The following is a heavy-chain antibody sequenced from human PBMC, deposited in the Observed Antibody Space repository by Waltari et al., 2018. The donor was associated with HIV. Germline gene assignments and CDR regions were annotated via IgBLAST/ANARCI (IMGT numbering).Heavy chain of an antibody. Sequence: QVQLVQSGAAVKKPGASVTVSCKASGYTFSGTYIHWVRQPPGQGLEWLGLIDPDSGLANYAQTFQGRVTMTRAKSIGTVYLKLSGLRSDDTALYYCARMYYGSWFTMADYGLDVWGQGTTVTVSS. CDR2: IDPDSGLA. J-gene: IGHJ6*02. D-gene: IGHD3-10*01. CDR3: ARMYYGSWFTMADYGLDV. V-gene: IGHV1-2*06. CDR1: GYTFSGTY.